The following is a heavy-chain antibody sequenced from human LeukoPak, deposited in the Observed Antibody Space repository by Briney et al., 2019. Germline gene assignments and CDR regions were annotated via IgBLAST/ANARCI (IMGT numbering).Heavy chain of an antibody. CDR2: ISYDGSNK. V-gene: IGHV3-30-3*01. CDR3: ARDKSSITIFGVVIPYYFDY. D-gene: IGHD3-3*01. J-gene: IGHJ4*02. Sequence: PGGSLRLSCAASGFTFSSYAMHWVRQAPGKGLEWVAVISYDGSNKYYADSVKGRFTISRDNSKNTLYLQMNSLRAEDTAVYYCARDKSSITIFGVVIPYYFDYWGQGTLVTVSS. CDR1: GFTFSSYA.